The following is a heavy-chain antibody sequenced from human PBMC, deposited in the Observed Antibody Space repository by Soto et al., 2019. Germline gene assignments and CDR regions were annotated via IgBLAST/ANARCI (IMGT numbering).Heavy chain of an antibody. D-gene: IGHD4-17*01. J-gene: IGHJ5*02. V-gene: IGHV4-31*03. CDR1: GGSISSGGYY. CDR3: AIVGDYLPNNWFDP. Sequence: QVQLQESGPGLVKPSQTLSLTCTVSGGSISSGGYYWSWIRQHPGKGLAWVGYIYYSGSTYYSPSLKSRVTIAVDTSKNQVSLKLSSVPAADTAVYDCAIVGDYLPNNWFDPWGQGTLVTVSS. CDR2: IYYSGST.